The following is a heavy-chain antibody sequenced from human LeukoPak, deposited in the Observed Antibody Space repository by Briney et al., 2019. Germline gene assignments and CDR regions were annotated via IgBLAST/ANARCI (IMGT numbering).Heavy chain of an antibody. D-gene: IGHD1-7*01. CDR3: ARGDSVTGTTFDY. J-gene: IGHJ4*02. CDR1: GGSISSGGNY. Sequence: SETLSLTCTVSGGSISSGGNYWSWLRQLPGKGLEWIGYIYYVGNTNYNPSLKSRVTMSVDTSKNQFSLKLSSVTAADTAVYYCARGDSVTGTTFDYWGQGTLVTVSS. CDR2: IYYVGNT. V-gene: IGHV4-31*03.